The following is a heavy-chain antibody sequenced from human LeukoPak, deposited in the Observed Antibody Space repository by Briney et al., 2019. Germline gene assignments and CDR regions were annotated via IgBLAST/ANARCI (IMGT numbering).Heavy chain of an antibody. CDR1: GFTFSSYS. CDR3: ARDPGCSSTSCYGIYYYYMDV. D-gene: IGHD2-2*01. Sequence: GGSLRLSCAASGFTFSSYSMNWVRQAPGKGREWVSYISSSSSTIYYADSVKGRFTISRDNAKNSLYLQMNSLRAEDTAVYYCARDPGCSSTSCYGIYYYYMDVWGKGTTVTVSS. CDR2: ISSSSSTI. J-gene: IGHJ6*03. V-gene: IGHV3-48*04.